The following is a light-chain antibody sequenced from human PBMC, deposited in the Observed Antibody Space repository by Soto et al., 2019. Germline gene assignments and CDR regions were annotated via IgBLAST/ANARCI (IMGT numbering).Light chain of an antibody. V-gene: IGKV1-5*03. CDR1: QTLTVW. J-gene: IGKJ4*01. Sequence: DIQMTQSPSTLFASVGDRVAITCRASQTLTVWLAWYQQKPGKAPKLLISKASSLESGVPSRFSGSGSGTDFTLTIRSLQPDDFATYYCQQYSTYPLTFGGGTKVEI. CDR3: QQYSTYPLT. CDR2: KAS.